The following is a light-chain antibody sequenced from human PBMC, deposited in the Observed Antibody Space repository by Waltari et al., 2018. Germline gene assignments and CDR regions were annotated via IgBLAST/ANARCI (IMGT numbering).Light chain of an antibody. J-gene: IGLJ3*02. CDR3: QVWDSSSDYWV. CDR1: NIGSQS. V-gene: IGLV3-21*02. CDR2: DDD. Sequence: VAPGQTARIPCHRFNIGSQSVHWYQQKEGQAPVLVVYDDDDRPSGIPERFSGSNSENTATLTISRVEAGDEADYYCQVWDSSSDYWVFGGGTKLTVL.